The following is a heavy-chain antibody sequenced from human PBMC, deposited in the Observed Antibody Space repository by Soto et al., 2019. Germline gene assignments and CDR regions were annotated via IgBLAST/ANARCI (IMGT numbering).Heavy chain of an antibody. Sequence: GGSLILSCAASGFTVSSNYMSWVRQAPGKGLEWVSVIYSGGSTYYADSVKGRFTISRDNSKNTLYLQMNSLRAEDTAVYYCARSGYYDSSGIFDYWGQGTLVTVSS. CDR1: GFTVSSNY. CDR2: IYSGGST. CDR3: ARSGYYDSSGIFDY. V-gene: IGHV3-53*01. D-gene: IGHD3-22*01. J-gene: IGHJ4*02.